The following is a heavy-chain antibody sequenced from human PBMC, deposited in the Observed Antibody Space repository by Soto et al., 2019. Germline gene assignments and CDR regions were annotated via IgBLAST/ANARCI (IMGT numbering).Heavy chain of an antibody. J-gene: IGHJ4*02. Sequence: AQLLESGGDLVQPGGSLRLSCAASGFTFRDYAMNWVRQAPGKGLEWVADISGNGNSARHADSVKGRFTISRDNSQNTLYLHMISLRVDVTAIYYCVKERRGSGWSVCNFWGQGTLVTVSS. D-gene: IGHD6-19*01. CDR2: ISGNGNSA. CDR1: GFTFRDYA. V-gene: IGHV3-23*01. CDR3: VKERRGSGWSVCNF.